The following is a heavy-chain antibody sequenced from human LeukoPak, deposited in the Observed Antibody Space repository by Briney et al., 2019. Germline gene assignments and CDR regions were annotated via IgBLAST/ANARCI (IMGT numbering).Heavy chain of an antibody. CDR1: GHTFTSYY. D-gene: IGHD1-14*01. J-gene: IGHJ6*03. CDR2: INPSGGST. V-gene: IGHV1-46*01. Sequence: GASVKVSCKASGHTFTSYYMHWVRQAPGQGLEWMGIINPSGGSTSYAQKFQGRVTMTRDMSTSTVYMELSSLRSEDTAVYYCASSVPQSPPQDYYYMDVWGKGTTVTVSS. CDR3: ASSVPQSPPQDYYYMDV.